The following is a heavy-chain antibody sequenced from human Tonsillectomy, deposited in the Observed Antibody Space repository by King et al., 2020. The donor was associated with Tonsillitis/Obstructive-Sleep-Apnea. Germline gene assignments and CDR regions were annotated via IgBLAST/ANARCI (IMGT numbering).Heavy chain of an antibody. D-gene: IGHD3-3*01. V-gene: IGHV4-34*01. CDR2: IDHSGST. Sequence: VQLPQWGAGLLKPSETLSLTCAVSGGSFSGYYWSWIRQPPGEGLEWIGEIDHSGSTNYNPSLKSRVTISADTSKTQFSLKLSSVTAADTAVYYCAREITTDAFDIWGQGTMVTVSS. J-gene: IGHJ3*02. CDR1: GGSFSGYY. CDR3: AREITTDAFDI.